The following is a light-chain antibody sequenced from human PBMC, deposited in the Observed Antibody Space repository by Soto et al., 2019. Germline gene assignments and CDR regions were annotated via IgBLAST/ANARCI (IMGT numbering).Light chain of an antibody. Sequence: EIVLTQSPGTLSLSPGETATLSCRASQSVSSSYLAWYQQKPGQAPRLLIYGASSTATDIPDRFSGSGSGTDFTLTLSRLEPEDFAVYYCQQYGSSPYTFGQVTKLEIK. J-gene: IGKJ2*01. V-gene: IGKV3-20*01. CDR2: GAS. CDR3: QQYGSSPYT. CDR1: QSVSSSY.